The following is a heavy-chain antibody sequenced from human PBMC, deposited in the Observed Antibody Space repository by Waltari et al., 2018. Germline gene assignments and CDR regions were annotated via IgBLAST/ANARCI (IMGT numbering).Heavy chain of an antibody. CDR1: GFTFGDYG. CDR2: IRSKAYGGTT. D-gene: IGHD6-19*01. J-gene: IGHJ5*02. Sequence: EVQLVESGGALVQSGRSLRLSCSTSGFTFGDYGVSWVRQGPGKGLEWVGFIRSKAYGGTTEYAASVKGRFIISRDDSRNIAYLQMNSLKTEDTAVYFCTRDRSGWYLGWFDPWGQGTLVTVSS. V-gene: IGHV3-49*04. CDR3: TRDRSGWYLGWFDP.